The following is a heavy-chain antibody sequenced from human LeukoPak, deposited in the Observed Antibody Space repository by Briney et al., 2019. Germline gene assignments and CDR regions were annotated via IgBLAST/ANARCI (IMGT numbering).Heavy chain of an antibody. CDR1: GFTFSNYW. J-gene: IGHJ4*02. CDR2: INSDGSSR. Sequence: PGGSLRLSCAASGFTFSNYWVHWVRQGPGEGLVWGSGINSDGSSRNYADSVKGRFTISRDNAKNTLYLQMNSLRAEDTAVYYCVSASSHRIAAGGDFWGQGTLVTVSS. V-gene: IGHV3-74*01. CDR3: VSASSHRIAAGGDF. D-gene: IGHD6-13*01.